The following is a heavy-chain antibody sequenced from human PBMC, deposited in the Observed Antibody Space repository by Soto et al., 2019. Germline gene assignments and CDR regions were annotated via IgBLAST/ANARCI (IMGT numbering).Heavy chain of an antibody. CDR1: GFSLSSTRMA. V-gene: IGHV2-5*02. CDR3: AHIVVAGLAYYFDY. J-gene: IGHJ4*02. Sequence: QITLKESGPTLVKPTQTLTLTCTFSGFSLSSTRMAVGWIRQPPGKALEWLALIYWDDDTRYSPFLKSTLTITKDTAKNPVVLTMSNMDPVDTARYYCAHIVVAGLAYYFDYWGQGTLVTVSS. CDR2: IYWDDDT. D-gene: IGHD6-19*01.